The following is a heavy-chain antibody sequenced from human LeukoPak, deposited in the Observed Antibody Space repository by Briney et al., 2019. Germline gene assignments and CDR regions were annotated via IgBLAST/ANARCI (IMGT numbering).Heavy chain of an antibody. V-gene: IGHV3-30*18. CDR1: RFTFSSYV. J-gene: IGHJ4*02. Sequence: GRSLRLSCAASRFTFSSYVMHWVRQAPGKGLEGVAVISYDGSDKYYADSVKGRFTISRDNSKNTLYLQMNSLRAEDTAVYYCAKDPRRYSRTGGYFDYWGQGTLVTVSS. CDR2: ISYDGSDK. D-gene: IGHD6-13*01. CDR3: AKDPRRYSRTGGYFDY.